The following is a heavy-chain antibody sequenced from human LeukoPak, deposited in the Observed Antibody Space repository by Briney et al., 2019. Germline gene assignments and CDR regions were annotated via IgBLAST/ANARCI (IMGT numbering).Heavy chain of an antibody. D-gene: IGHD1-26*01. J-gene: IGHJ4*02. Sequence: GGSLRLSCAASGFTVSDNYMSWVRQAPGKGLEWVSVIYRGGDTYYADSVKGRFAISRDNSKNTLYLQMNSLRAEDTAVYYCARASYLLGALRDWGQGTLVIVS. CDR2: IYRGGDT. V-gene: IGHV3-53*01. CDR1: GFTVSDNY. CDR3: ARASYLLGALRD.